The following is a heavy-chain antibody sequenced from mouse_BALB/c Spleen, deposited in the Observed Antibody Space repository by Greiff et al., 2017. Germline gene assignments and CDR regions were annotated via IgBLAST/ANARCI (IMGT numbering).Heavy chain of an antibody. V-gene: IGHV5-17*02. D-gene: IGHD1-1*01. Sequence: EVQGVESGGGLVQPGGSRKLSCAASGFTFSSFGMHWVRQAPEKGLEWVAYISSGSSTIYYADTVKGRFTISRDNPKNTLFLQMTSLRSEDTAMYYCARSFITTVVATDYAMDYWGQGTSVTVSS. CDR1: GFTFSSFG. CDR3: ARSFITTVVATDYAMDY. CDR2: ISSGSSTI. J-gene: IGHJ4*01.